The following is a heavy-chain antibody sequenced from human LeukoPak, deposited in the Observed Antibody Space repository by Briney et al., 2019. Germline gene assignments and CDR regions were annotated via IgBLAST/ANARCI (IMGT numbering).Heavy chain of an antibody. D-gene: IGHD5-24*01. CDR1: GYTFTGYY. J-gene: IGHJ4*02. CDR3: ARLRDGHNYRTFDY. CDR2: INPNSGGT. V-gene: IGHV1-2*02. Sequence: GASVKVSCKASGYTFTGYYMHWVRQAPGQGLEWMGWINPNSGGTNYAQKFQGRVTMTRDTSISTAYMELSRLRSDDTAVYYCARLRDGHNYRTFDYWGQGTLVTVSS.